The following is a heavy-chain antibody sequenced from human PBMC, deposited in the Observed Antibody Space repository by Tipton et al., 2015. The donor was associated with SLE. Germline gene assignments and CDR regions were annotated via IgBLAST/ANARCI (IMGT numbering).Heavy chain of an antibody. CDR3: ERGGPVWGARYFQH. Sequence: SLRLSCAASGFTFSDYYMSWIRQAPGKGLEWVSYISSSSSYTNYADSVKGRFTISRDKAKNSLYLQMNSLRAEDTAVYYCERGGPVWGARYFQHWGQGTLVTVSS. CDR1: GFTFSDYY. D-gene: IGHD3-10*02. CDR2: ISSSSSYT. J-gene: IGHJ1*01. V-gene: IGHV3-11*06.